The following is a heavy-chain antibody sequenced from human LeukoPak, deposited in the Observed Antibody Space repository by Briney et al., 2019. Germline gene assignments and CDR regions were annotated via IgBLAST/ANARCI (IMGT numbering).Heavy chain of an antibody. CDR2: ISSSSSTI. D-gene: IGHD2-21*01. J-gene: IGHJ4*02. Sequence: PGASLRLSCAASGFTFSSYSMNWVRQAPGKGLEWVSYISSSSSTIYYADSVKGRFTISRDNAKISLYLQMNSLRAEDTAVYYCARVRDKALFDYWGQGTLVTVSS. V-gene: IGHV3-48*01. CDR3: ARVRDKALFDY. CDR1: GFTFSSYS.